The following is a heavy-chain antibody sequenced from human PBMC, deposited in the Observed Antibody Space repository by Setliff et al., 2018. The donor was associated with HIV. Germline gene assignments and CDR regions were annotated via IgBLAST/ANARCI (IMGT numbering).Heavy chain of an antibody. Sequence: GGSLRLSCVGSGFRFSSYSLSWVRQAPGKGLEWIAYIYGTTNIIVDSVRGRFSISRDNDKNTVYLQMNTLTKEDTAMYYCARTVQKSDSYHFDYWGQGTLVTVSS. CDR2: IYGTTNI. D-gene: IGHD3-16*02. J-gene: IGHJ4*02. CDR3: ARTVQKSDSYHFDY. V-gene: IGHV3-48*02. CDR1: GFRFSSYS.